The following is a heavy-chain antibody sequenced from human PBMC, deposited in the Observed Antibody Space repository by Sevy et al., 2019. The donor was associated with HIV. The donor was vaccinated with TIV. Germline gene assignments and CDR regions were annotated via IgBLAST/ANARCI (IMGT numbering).Heavy chain of an antibody. CDR2: ISGGGGST. CDR3: AKSGYSYGYDYYYYMDV. V-gene: IGHV3-23*01. Sequence: GGSLRLSCAAAGFTFSSYAMSWVRQAPGKGLEWVSAISGGGGSTYYADSVKGRFTISRDNFKNMLYLQMNSLRAEDTAVYYCAKSGYSYGYDYYYYMDVWGKGTTVTVSS. J-gene: IGHJ6*03. CDR1: GFTFSSYA. D-gene: IGHD5-18*01.